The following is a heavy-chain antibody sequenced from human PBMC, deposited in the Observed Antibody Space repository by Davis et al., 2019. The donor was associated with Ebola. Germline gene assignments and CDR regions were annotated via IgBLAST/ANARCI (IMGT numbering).Heavy chain of an antibody. CDR3: ARDRGIADYHYGMDV. CDR1: GDSISSGDYY. CDR2: SHYSGST. V-gene: IGHV4-61*08. J-gene: IGHJ6*04. Sequence: SETLSLTCTVSGDSISSGDYYWSWVRQPPGKGLEWIGYSHYSGSTNYNPSLKSRVTISVDTSKNQFSLKLSSVTAADTAVYYCARDRGIADYHYGMDVWGKGTTVTVSS. D-gene: IGHD6-13*01.